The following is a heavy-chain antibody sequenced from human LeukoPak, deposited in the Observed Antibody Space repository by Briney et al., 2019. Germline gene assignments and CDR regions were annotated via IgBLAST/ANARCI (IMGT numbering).Heavy chain of an antibody. CDR1: GFTFSSYG. CDR2: ISNEGSRK. D-gene: IGHD1-1*01. J-gene: IGHJ4*02. CDR3: ARDWRQLADY. V-gene: IGHV3-30*03. Sequence: GTSLRLSCAASGFTFSSYGMHWVRQAPGKGLEWVAVISNEGSRKYYVDSVKGRFTVSRDNSKNTLYLQMNSLRVEDTAVYYCARDWRQLADYWGQGTLVTVSS.